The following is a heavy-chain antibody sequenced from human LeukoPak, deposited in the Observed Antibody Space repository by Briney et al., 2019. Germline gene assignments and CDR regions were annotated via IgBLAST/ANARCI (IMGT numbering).Heavy chain of an antibody. CDR3: ARGARGAAAADDAFDL. CDR2: INPSGGST. Sequence: ASVKVSCKASGYTFTSYYMHWVRQAPGQGLEWMGIINPSGGSTSYAQKFQGRVTMTRDTSISTAYMELSSLRSEDTAVYYCARGARGAAAADDAFDLWGQGTVVTVSS. D-gene: IGHD6-13*01. CDR1: GYTFTSYY. J-gene: IGHJ3*01. V-gene: IGHV1-46*01.